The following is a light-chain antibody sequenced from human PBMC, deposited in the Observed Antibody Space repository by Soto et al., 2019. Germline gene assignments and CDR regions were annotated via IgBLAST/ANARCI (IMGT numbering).Light chain of an antibody. Sequence: GRAHPATVSGSPVQTITICCTGNSSDVGGYKYVSWYQQHPGKGRRLIICEVSNRPSGVSNRFSGSKSGNTASLTISGLQAEDEAYYYCRSSTSSSTLVFGTGTKVTVL. V-gene: IGLV2-14*01. CDR2: EVS. J-gene: IGLJ1*01. CDR1: SSDVGGYKY. CDR3: RSSTSSSTLV.